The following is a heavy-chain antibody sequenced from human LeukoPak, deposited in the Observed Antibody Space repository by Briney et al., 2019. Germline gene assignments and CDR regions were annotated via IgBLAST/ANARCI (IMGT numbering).Heavy chain of an antibody. J-gene: IGHJ5*02. D-gene: IGHD3-10*01. CDR1: GFTFSSHW. CDR3: ARPLLYYYGSETYFWFDL. V-gene: IGHV3-7*01. Sequence: GGSLRLSCAASGFTFSSHWMSWVRQAPGKGLEWVANIKKDGSEKYYVDAVKGRFTISRDNAKTSLYLQMNSLRAEDTAFYYCARPLLYYYGSETYFWFDLWGQGTLVTVSS. CDR2: IKKDGSEK.